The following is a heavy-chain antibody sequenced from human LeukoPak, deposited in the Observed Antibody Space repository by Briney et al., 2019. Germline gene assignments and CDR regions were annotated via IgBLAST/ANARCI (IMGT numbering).Heavy chain of an antibody. D-gene: IGHD1-26*01. J-gene: IGHJ4*02. CDR2: ISAYNGNT. V-gene: IGHV1-18*01. CDR1: GYTFTSYG. CDR3: ARDAHQSGSYNFDY. Sequence: ASVKVSCKASGYTFTSYGVSWVRQAPGQGLEWMGWISAYNGNTNYAQNLQGGVTMTTDTSTSTAYMELRSLRSDDTAVYYCARDAHQSGSYNFDYWGQGTLVTVSS.